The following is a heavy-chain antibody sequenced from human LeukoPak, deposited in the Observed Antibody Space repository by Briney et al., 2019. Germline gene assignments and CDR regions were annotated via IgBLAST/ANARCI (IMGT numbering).Heavy chain of an antibody. CDR3: ARPDNITADAFDI. Sequence: SETLSLTCTVSGASISSYYWSWIRQPPGKGLEWIGHTYYSGKSTNYNPSLKSRVTILVDTSKNQFSLKLGSVTAADTAVYYCARPDNITADAFDIWGQGTMVTVSS. J-gene: IGHJ3*02. V-gene: IGHV4-59*13. D-gene: IGHD3-3*01. CDR2: TYYSGKST. CDR1: GASISSYY.